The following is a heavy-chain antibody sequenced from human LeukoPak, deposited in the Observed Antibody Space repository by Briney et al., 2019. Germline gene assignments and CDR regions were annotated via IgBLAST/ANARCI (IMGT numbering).Heavy chain of an antibody. CDR1: GGSIRSYY. CDR3: ARDPNYDSEVLFDY. J-gene: IGHJ4*02. D-gene: IGHD3-22*01. V-gene: IGHV4-4*07. CDR2: IYTSGST. Sequence: PSETLSLTCTVSGGSIRSYYWSWIRQPAGKKLEWIGRIYTSGSTKYNPSLKNRVTMSVDTSKTQLSLNLRSVTAADTAVYYCARDPNYDSEVLFDYWGQGTLVTVSS.